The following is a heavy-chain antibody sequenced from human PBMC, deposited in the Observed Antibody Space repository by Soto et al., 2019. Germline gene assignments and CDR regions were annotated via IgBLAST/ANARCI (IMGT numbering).Heavy chain of an antibody. CDR1: GGSISSGDYY. D-gene: IGHD5-18*01. CDR2: IYYSGST. Sequence: QVQLQESGPGLVKPSQTLSLTCTVSGGSISSGDYYWSWIRQPPGKGLEWIGYIYYSGSTYYNPSLKSRVTISVDTSKNQFSLKLSSVTAADTAVYYCARVPIQLWLSVHAFDIWGQGTMVTVSS. V-gene: IGHV4-30-4*01. CDR3: ARVPIQLWLSVHAFDI. J-gene: IGHJ3*02.